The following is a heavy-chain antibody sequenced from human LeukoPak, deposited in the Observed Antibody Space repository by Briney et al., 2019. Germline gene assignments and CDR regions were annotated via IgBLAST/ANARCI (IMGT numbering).Heavy chain of an antibody. CDR1: GFTFSDYY. Sequence: GGSLRLSCAASGFTFSDYYMSWIRQAPGKGLEWVSYISSSGSTIYYADSVKGRFTISRDNAKNSLYLQMSSLRAEDTAVYYCARLDEYSSSSRYYGMDVWGQGTTVTVSS. CDR2: ISSSGSTI. J-gene: IGHJ6*02. CDR3: ARLDEYSSSSRYYGMDV. V-gene: IGHV3-11*01. D-gene: IGHD6-6*01.